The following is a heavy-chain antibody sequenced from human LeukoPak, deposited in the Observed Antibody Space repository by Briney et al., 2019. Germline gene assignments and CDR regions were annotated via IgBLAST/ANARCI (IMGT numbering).Heavy chain of an antibody. CDR1: GFTFSSYG. CDR3: ARNKINTVTTGWYFDL. D-gene: IGHD4-17*01. J-gene: IGHJ2*01. Sequence: PGGSLRLSCAASGFTFSSYGMNWVRQAPGKGLEWVSFVSVGGTYIYYADSVKGRFTISRDDAKNSLYLQMNSLTAEDTAEYYCARNKINTVTTGWYFDLWGRGTLVTVSS. CDR2: VSVGGTYI. V-gene: IGHV3-21*01.